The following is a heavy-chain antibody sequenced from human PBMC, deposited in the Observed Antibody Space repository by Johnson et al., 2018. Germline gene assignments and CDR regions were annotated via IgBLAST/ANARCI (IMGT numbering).Heavy chain of an antibody. J-gene: IGHJ1*01. V-gene: IGHV3-30*18. CDR3: AKGKESQGIVSRMYFQH. D-gene: IGHD1-26*01. CDR1: GFTFSSYG. CDR2: ISYDGSNK. Sequence: QVQLVQSGGGVVQPGRSLRLSCAASGFTFSSYGMHWVRQAQGKGLEWVAVISYDGSNKYYAESVKGRFTISRDNSKNTLYLQMHSLRAEDTAVYYCAKGKESQGIVSRMYFQHWGQGTLVTVSS.